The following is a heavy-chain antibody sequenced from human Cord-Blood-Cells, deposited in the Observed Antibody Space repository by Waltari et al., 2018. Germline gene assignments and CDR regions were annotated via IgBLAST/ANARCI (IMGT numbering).Heavy chain of an antibody. V-gene: IGHV3-53*01. CDR3: ARGQQWLVEGWYFDL. Sequence: EVQLVESGGGLIQPGGSLRLSGAASGFTVSSHYISWVRQAPGKGLEWVSVIYSGGSTYYADSVKGRFTISRDNSKNTLYLQMNSLRAEDTAVYYCARGQQWLVEGWYFDLWGRGTLVTVSS. D-gene: IGHD6-19*01. J-gene: IGHJ2*01. CDR2: IYSGGST. CDR1: GFTVSSHY.